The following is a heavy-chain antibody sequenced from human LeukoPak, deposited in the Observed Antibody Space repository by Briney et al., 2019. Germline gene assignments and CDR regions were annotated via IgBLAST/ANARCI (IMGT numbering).Heavy chain of an antibody. CDR2: INPSGGST. CDR1: GYTFTSYY. V-gene: IGHV1-46*01. Sequence: ASVKVSCKASGYTFTSYYMHWVRQAPGQGLEWMGIINPSGGSTSYAQKFQGRVTMTRDTSTSTVYMELSSLRSDDTAVYYCARDRSGGSRDHYYYYGMDVWGQGTTVTVSS. D-gene: IGHD2-15*01. CDR3: ARDRSGGSRDHYYYYGMDV. J-gene: IGHJ6*02.